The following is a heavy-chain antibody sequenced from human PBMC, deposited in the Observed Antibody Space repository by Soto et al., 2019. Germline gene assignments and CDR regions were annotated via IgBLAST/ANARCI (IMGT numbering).Heavy chain of an antibody. J-gene: IGHJ4*02. Sequence: GESLKISCKGSGYSFTSYWISWVRQMPGKGLEWKGRIDPSESYTNYNPSFQGHVTISADKSISTAYLQWSSLKASDTAMYYCARHQSTVTTYYWGQGTLVTVSS. D-gene: IGHD4-17*01. CDR3: ARHQSTVTTYY. CDR2: IDPSESYT. CDR1: GYSFTSYW. V-gene: IGHV5-10-1*01.